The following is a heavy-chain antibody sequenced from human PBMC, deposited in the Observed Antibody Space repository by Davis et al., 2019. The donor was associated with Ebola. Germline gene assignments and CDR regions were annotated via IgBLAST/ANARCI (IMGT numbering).Heavy chain of an antibody. D-gene: IGHD2-15*01. CDR2: IIPILGIA. Sequence: SVKVSCKASGGTFSSYAISWVRQAPGQGLEWMGRIIPILGIANYAQKFQGRVTITADKSTSTAYMELSSLRSEDTAVYYCARAPDRGQYNWFDPWGQGTLATVSS. V-gene: IGHV1-69*04. CDR1: GGTFSSYA. J-gene: IGHJ5*02. CDR3: ARAPDRGQYNWFDP.